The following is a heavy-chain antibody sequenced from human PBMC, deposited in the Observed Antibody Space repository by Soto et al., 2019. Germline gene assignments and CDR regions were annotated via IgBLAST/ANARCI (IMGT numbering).Heavy chain of an antibody. D-gene: IGHD6-6*01. V-gene: IGHV3-30*18. J-gene: IGHJ4*02. Sequence: QVQLVESGGGVVQPGRSLRLSCAASGFTFSSYGMHRVRQAPGKGLEWVAVISYDGSNKYYADSVKGRFTISRDNSKNTLYLQMNSLRAEDTAVYYCAKDLQYSSSALHYWGQGTLVTVSS. CDR1: GFTFSSYG. CDR2: ISYDGSNK. CDR3: AKDLQYSSSALHY.